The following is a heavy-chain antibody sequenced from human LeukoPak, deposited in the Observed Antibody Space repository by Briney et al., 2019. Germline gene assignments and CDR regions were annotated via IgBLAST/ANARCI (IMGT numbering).Heavy chain of an antibody. CDR1: GYTFTSYY. Sequence: GASVKVSCKASGYTFTSYYMHWVRQAPGQGLEWMGIINPSGGSTIYAQKFQGRVTMTRDTSTSTVYMELSSLRSEDTAVYYCARDPGSGSYYGGDAFDIWGQGTMVTVSS. D-gene: IGHD3-10*01. CDR3: ARDPGSGSYYGGDAFDI. CDR2: INPSGGST. V-gene: IGHV1-46*01. J-gene: IGHJ3*02.